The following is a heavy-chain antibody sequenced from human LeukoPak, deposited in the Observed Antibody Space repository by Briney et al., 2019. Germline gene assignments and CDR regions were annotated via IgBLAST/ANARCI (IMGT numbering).Heavy chain of an antibody. CDR3: GRDPNGDYLGAFEF. J-gene: IGHJ3*01. CDR2: SRSGGANN. Sequence: GGSLRLSCAASGFTISDYGLVWVRQASGKGLEWVSGSRSGGANNFYADAVKGRFTISRDNSKNTLYLQMNSLRADDTAVYYCGRDPNGDYLGAFEFWGHRTTVIVSS. CDR1: GFTISDYG. D-gene: IGHD4-17*01. V-gene: IGHV3-23*01.